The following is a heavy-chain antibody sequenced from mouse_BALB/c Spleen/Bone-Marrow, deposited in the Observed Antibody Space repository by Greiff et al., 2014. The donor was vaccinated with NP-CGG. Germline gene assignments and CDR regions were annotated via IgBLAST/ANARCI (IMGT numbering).Heavy chain of an antibody. CDR3: ARGGDYHYFDY. J-gene: IGHJ2*01. Sequence: QVQLQQSGPELVKPGALVKISCKASGYAFTTYDINWVKQRPGQGLEWIGWISPGDGNTNYNEKFKGKATLTADKSSSTAYMQLSSLTSENSAVYFCARGGDYHYFDYWGQGTTLTVSS. V-gene: IGHV1S56*01. D-gene: IGHD2-4*01. CDR1: GYAFTTYD. CDR2: ISPGDGNT.